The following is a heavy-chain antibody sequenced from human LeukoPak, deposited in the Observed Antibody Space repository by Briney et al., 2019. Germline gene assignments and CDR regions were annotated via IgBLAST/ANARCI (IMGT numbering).Heavy chain of an antibody. J-gene: IGHJ4*02. Sequence: SETLPLTCTVSGGSISNGDYYWSWIRQPPGKGLEWIGYIYYSGSTYYNPSLKSRVTISVDTSKNQFSLKLSSVTAAGTAVHYCARESYGSGSYYPVNYFDYWGQGTLVTVSS. V-gene: IGHV4-30-4*01. CDR2: IYYSGST. D-gene: IGHD3-10*01. CDR1: GGSISNGDYY. CDR3: ARESYGSGSYYPVNYFDY.